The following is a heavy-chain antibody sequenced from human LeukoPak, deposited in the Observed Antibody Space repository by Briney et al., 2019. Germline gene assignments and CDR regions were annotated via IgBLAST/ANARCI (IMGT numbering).Heavy chain of an antibody. CDR1: GFTFSSYA. J-gene: IGHJ4*02. V-gene: IGHV3-23*01. Sequence: PGGSLRLSCAASGFTFSSYALNWVRQAPRKGLEWVSGISNNGVNRNYADSVKGRFTISRDNSKNTLYLQMNSLRAEDTAVYYCAKGEFGRGWTNWGQGTLVTVSS. CDR3: AKGEFGRGWTN. D-gene: IGHD6-19*01. CDR2: ISNNGVNR.